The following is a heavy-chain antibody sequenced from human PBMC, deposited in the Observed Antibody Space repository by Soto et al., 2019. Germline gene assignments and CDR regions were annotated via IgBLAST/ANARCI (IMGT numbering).Heavy chain of an antibody. J-gene: IGHJ4*02. D-gene: IGHD6-6*01. CDR2: IYYSGST. V-gene: IGHV4-39*01. CDR1: GGSISSSSYY. Sequence: SETLSLTCTVSGGSISSSSYYWGWIGQPPGKGLEWIGSIYYSGSTYYNPSLKSRVTISVDTSKNQFSLKLSSVTAADTAVYYCATHVIAARDFDYWGQGTLVTVSS. CDR3: ATHVIAARDFDY.